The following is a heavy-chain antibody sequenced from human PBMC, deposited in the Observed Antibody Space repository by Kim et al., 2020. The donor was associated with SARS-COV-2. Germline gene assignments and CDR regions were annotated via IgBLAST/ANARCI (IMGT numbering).Heavy chain of an antibody. CDR3: ARVGFGKEGGMDV. D-gene: IGHD3-10*01. CDR2: IYYSGST. J-gene: IGHJ6*02. CDR1: GGSISSYY. V-gene: IGHV4-59*13. Sequence: SETLSLTCTVSGGSISSYYWSWIRQPPGKGLEWIGYIYYSGSTNYNPSLKSRVTISVDTSKNQFSLKLSSVTAADTAVYYCARVGFGKEGGMDVWGQGTTVTVSS.